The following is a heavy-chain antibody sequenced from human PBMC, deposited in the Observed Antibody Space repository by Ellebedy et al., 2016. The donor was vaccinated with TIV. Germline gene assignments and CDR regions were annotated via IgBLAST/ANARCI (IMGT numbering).Heavy chain of an antibody. CDR1: GHTFSGYF. V-gene: IGHV1-3*01. D-gene: IGHD1-26*01. J-gene: IGHJ6*02. CDR3: ARGTGTYGDGLDV. CDR2: ISPDNGKT. Sequence: ASVKVSXKTSGHTFSGYFLHWVRQAPGQGLDWMGWISPDNGKTKYSQKLQGRVTITWDTSASTAYMEVSRLRFEDTAVYFCARGTGTYGDGLDVWGQGTTMTVSS.